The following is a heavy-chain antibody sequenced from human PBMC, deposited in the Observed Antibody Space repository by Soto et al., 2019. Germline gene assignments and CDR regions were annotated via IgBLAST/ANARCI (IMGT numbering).Heavy chain of an antibody. CDR3: ARGPTIFGVGVDAFEI. D-gene: IGHD3-3*01. CDR2: ISGSGDFT. Sequence: EVQMLESGGGLVQPGGSLRLSCAASGFTLSSYALSWVRQAPGKGLEWVSGISGSGDFTFDADSVRGRSTISRDNSMNTLYLQMNSLRVEDTAVYYCARGPTIFGVGVDAFEIWGQGTMATVSS. J-gene: IGHJ3*02. CDR1: GFTLSSYA. V-gene: IGHV3-23*01.